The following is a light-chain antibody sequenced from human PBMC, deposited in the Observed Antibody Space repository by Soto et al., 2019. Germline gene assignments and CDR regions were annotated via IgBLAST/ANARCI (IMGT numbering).Light chain of an antibody. CDR1: TGAVTNGHY. CDR3: LLSYNGPYV. J-gene: IGLJ1*01. V-gene: IGLV7-46*01. CDR2: DTT. Sequence: QAVVAQEPSLTVSPGGTVTLTCGSSTGAVTNGHYPYWFQQKPGQAPRTLIYDTTNRLSWTPARFSGSLLGGKAALTLSGAQPEDEAEYYCLLSYNGPYVFGTGTKVTVL.